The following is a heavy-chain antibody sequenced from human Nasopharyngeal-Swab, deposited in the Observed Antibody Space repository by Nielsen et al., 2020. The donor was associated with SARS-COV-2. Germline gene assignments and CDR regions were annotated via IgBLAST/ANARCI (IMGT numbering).Heavy chain of an antibody. CDR1: GFTFSDYY. D-gene: IGHD4-23*01. CDR2: ISNSGSTI. CDR3: ARDNEDYGGNFFDY. V-gene: IGHV3-11*04. J-gene: IGHJ4*02. Sequence: GESLKISCAASGFTFSDYYMSWIRQAPGKGLEWVSYISNSGSTIYYADSVKGRFTISRDNAKNSLYLQMNSLRAEDTAVYYCARDNEDYGGNFFDYWGQGTLVTVSS.